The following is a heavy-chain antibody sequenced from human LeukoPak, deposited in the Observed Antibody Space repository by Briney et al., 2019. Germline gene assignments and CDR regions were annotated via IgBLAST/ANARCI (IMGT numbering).Heavy chain of an antibody. CDR1: GFTVSSNY. V-gene: IGHV3-66*02. Sequence: PGGPLRLSCAASGFTVSSNYMSWARQAPGKGLEWVSVIYSGGSTYYADSVKGRFTISRDNSKNTLYLQMNSLRAEDTAVYYCARGVNMYCSSTSCLGYYYYGMDVWGQGTTVTVSS. D-gene: IGHD2-2*01. J-gene: IGHJ6*02. CDR2: IYSGGST. CDR3: ARGVNMYCSSTSCLGYYYYGMDV.